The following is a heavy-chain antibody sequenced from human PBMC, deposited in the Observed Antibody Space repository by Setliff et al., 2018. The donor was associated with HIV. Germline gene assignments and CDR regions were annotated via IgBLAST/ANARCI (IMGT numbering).Heavy chain of an antibody. J-gene: IGHJ1*01. V-gene: IGHV4-34*01. Sequence: SETLSLTCAVYGGSFSHYYWTWIRQSPGKGLEWIAEINQERTTFYNPSLKSRVIMSLDTSRNEVSLRLNSVTAADTATYFCARVRLSLDNVRCFDMWGQGTLVTVSS. CDR2: INQERTT. CDR3: ARVRLSLDNVRCFDM. D-gene: IGHD1-20*01. CDR1: GGSFSHYY.